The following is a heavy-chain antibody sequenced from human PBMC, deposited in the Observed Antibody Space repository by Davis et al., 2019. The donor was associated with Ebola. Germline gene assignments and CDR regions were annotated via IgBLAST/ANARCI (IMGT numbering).Heavy chain of an antibody. J-gene: IGHJ4*01. CDR2: ISNSGDRI. CDR3: ARAASPYDGLGSYYSDY. Sequence: PGGSLRLSCAASNFTFSDYYMSWIRQAPGKGLEWISYISNSGDRIYYADSVKGRFTIPRDHAKTSVFLQMNSLKAEDSAVYYCARAASPYDGLGSYYSDYWGQGTLVTVSS. V-gene: IGHV3-11*04. CDR1: NFTFSDYY. D-gene: IGHD3-10*01.